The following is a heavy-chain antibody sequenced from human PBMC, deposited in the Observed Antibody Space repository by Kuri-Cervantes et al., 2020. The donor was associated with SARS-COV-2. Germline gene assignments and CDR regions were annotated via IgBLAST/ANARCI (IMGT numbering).Heavy chain of an antibody. CDR2: IHYSGST. D-gene: IGHD3-10*01. Sequence: SETLSLTCTVSGGSITSYYWSWLRQPPGKGLEWIGYIHYSGSTNSNPSLKSRVTISLDTSKNQFSLKLSSVTAADTAVYYCARAGVGHDAFDIWGQGTMVTVSS. CDR3: ARAGVGHDAFDI. V-gene: IGHV4-59*12. J-gene: IGHJ3*02. CDR1: GGSITSYY.